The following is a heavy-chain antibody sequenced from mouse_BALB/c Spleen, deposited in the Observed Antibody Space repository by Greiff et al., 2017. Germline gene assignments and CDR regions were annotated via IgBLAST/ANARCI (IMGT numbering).Heavy chain of an antibody. V-gene: IGHV1-69*02. J-gene: IGHJ2*01. CDR1: GYTFTSYW. D-gene: IGHD2-3*01. CDR2: IDPSDSYT. CDR3: ARGGLYEGCFDY. Sequence: QVQLQQSGAELVKPGASVKLSCKASGYTFTSYWMHWVKQRPGQGLEWIGEIDPSDSYTNYNQKFKGKATLTVDKSSSTAYMQLSSLTSEDSAVYYCARGGLYEGCFDYWGQGTTLPVSS.